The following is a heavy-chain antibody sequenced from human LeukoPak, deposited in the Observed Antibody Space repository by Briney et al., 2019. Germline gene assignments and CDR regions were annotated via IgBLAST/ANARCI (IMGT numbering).Heavy chain of an antibody. J-gene: IGHJ5*02. CDR1: GGSISSYY. V-gene: IGHV4-4*07. D-gene: IGHD2-2*01. Sequence: PSETLSLTCTVSGGSISSYYWSWIRQPAGKGLEWIGRIYTSGSTNYNPSLKSRVTMSVDTSKNQFSLKLSSVTAADTAVYYCARGEPRPNQLQGNWFDPWGRGTLVTVSS. CDR2: IYTSGST. CDR3: ARGEPRPNQLQGNWFDP.